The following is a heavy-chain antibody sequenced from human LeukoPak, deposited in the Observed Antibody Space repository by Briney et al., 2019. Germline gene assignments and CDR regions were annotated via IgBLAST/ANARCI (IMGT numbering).Heavy chain of an antibody. Sequence: GGSLRLSCAASGFTFSSYAMSWVRQAPGKGLEWVSAISGSGGSTYYADSVKGRFTISRDNAKNSLSLQMNSLRAEDTAVYYCARWYSYGSGSYSDYWGQGTLVTVSS. D-gene: IGHD3-10*01. CDR3: ARWYSYGSGSYSDY. CDR2: ISGSGGST. J-gene: IGHJ4*02. V-gene: IGHV3-23*01. CDR1: GFTFSSYA.